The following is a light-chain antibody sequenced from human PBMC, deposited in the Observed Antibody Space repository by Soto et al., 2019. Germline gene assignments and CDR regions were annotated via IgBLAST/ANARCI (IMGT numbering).Light chain of an antibody. V-gene: IGKV2-28*01. Sequence: DIVVTQSPDSLAVSLGERATINCKSSQSVLYSSNNNNYLDWYLQKPGQSPQLLIYLGSNRASGVPDRFSGSGSGTDFTLKISRVEAEDVGVYYCMQPLQSWTFGQGTKVDIK. CDR3: MQPLQSWT. CDR2: LGS. CDR1: QSVLYSSNNNNY. J-gene: IGKJ1*01.